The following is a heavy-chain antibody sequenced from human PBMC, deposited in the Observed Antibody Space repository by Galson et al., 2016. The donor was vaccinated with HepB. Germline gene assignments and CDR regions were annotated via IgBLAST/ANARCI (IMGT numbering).Heavy chain of an antibody. V-gene: IGHV3-48*02. CDR2: ISSSSSTI. CDR1: GFTFSHYA. CDR3: AREGAEMAVAGTAFDY. J-gene: IGHJ4*02. Sequence: SLRLSCAASGFTFSHYAMAWVRQAPGKGLEWVSYISSSSSTIYYADSVKGRFTISRDNAKNSLYLQMNSLRDEDTAVYYCAREGAEMAVAGTAFDYWGQGTLVTVSS. D-gene: IGHD6-19*01.